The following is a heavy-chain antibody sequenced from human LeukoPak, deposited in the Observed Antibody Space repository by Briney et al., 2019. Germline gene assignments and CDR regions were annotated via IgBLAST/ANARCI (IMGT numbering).Heavy chain of an antibody. J-gene: IGHJ3*02. CDR1: GFTFSSYG. Sequence: PGGSLRLSCSASGFTFSSYGMHWVRQAPGKGLDYVSAISSNGGSTYYADPVEGRFTISRDNAKNSLYLQMNSLRAEDTAVYYCARGGYDYYGSGSYDAFDIWGQGTMVTVSS. CDR2: ISSNGGST. CDR3: ARGGYDYYGSGSYDAFDI. D-gene: IGHD3-10*01. V-gene: IGHV3-64*04.